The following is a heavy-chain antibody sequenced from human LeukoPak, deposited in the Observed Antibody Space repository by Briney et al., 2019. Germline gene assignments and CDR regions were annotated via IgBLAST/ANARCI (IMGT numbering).Heavy chain of an antibody. CDR2: IYTSGST. CDR1: GGSISSYY. D-gene: IGHD6-19*01. CDR3: ARAGRGVLSGWYYFDY. V-gene: IGHV4-4*07. J-gene: IGHJ4*02. Sequence: SETLSLTCTVSGGSISSYYWSWIRQPAGKGLEWIGRIYTSGSTNYNPSLKSRVTMSVDTSKNQFSLKLSSVTAADTAVYCCARAGRGVLSGWYYFDYWGQGTLVTVSS.